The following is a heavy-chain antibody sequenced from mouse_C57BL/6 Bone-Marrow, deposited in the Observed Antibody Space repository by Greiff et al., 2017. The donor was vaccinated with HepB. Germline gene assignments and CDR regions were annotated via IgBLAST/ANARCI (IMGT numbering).Heavy chain of an antibody. CDR2: ISYDGSN. V-gene: IGHV3-6*01. Sequence: EVKLQESGPGLVKPSQSLSLTCSVTGYSITSGYYWNWIRQFPGNKLEWIGYISYDGSNNYNPSLKNRISITRDTSKNQFFLKLNSVTTEDTATYYCARYWDYFDYWGQGTTLTVSS. CDR3: ARYWDYFDY. J-gene: IGHJ2*01. D-gene: IGHD4-1*01. CDR1: GYSITSGYY.